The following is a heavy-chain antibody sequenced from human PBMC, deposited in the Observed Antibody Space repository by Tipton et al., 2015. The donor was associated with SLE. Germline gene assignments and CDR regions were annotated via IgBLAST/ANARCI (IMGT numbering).Heavy chain of an antibody. Sequence: GSLRLSCAASGFIFSSYWMHWVRQAPGKGLEWVANIKQDGSQRYYVDSVRGRFTISRDKAKNSLYLQMNSLRAEDTAVYYCVRTIGVAESYWGQGTLVTVSS. CDR1: GFIFSSYW. CDR2: IKQDGSQR. D-gene: IGHD6-19*01. CDR3: VRTIGVAESY. V-gene: IGHV3-7*01. J-gene: IGHJ4*02.